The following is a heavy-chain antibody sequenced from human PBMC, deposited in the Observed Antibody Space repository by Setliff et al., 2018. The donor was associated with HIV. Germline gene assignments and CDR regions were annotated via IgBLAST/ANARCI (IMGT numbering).Heavy chain of an antibody. Sequence: SQTLSLTCTISGDSVSSNSAAWNWIRQSPSKGLEWLGRTYYRSKWYTDYAVSVKSRITIHPDTSKNQFSLQLNYVNPEDTAVYYCARGGDWDDNYYMDVWCKGTTVTVSS. J-gene: IGHJ6*03. CDR1: GDSVSSNSAA. CDR3: ARGGDWDDNYYMDV. D-gene: IGHD1-1*01. V-gene: IGHV6-1*01. CDR2: TYYRSKWYT.